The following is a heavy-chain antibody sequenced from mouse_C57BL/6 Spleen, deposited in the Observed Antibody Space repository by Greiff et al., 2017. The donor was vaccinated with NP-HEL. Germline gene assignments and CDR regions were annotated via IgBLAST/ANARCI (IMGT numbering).Heavy chain of an antibody. CDR3: ARRNDGYYVSWFAY. Sequence: VQLQQPGAELVKPGASVKLSCKASGYTFTSYWMQWVKQRPGQGLEWIGEIDPSDSYTNYNQKFKGKATLTVDTSSSTAYLQLSSLTSEDSAVYYCARRNDGYYVSWFAYWGQGTLVTVSA. D-gene: IGHD2-3*01. CDR1: GYTFTSYW. CDR2: IDPSDSYT. J-gene: IGHJ3*01. V-gene: IGHV1-50*01.